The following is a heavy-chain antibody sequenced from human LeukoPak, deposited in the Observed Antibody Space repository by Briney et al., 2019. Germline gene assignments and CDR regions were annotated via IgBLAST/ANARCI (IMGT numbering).Heavy chain of an antibody. D-gene: IGHD3-10*01. Sequence: SETLSLTCAVYGGSFSGYYWTWIRQPPGKGLEWIGEINHRRSTKYSPSLKSRVTISVDTSKNQFSLRLSSVTAADTAVYYCARRVGRWFGERAYYYNYMDVWGKGTTDTVSS. J-gene: IGHJ6*03. CDR2: INHRRST. CDR3: ARRVGRWFGERAYYYNYMDV. CDR1: GGSFSGYY. V-gene: IGHV4-34*01.